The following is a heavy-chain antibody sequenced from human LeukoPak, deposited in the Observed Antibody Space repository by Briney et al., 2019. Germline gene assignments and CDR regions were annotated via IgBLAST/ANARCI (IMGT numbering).Heavy chain of an antibody. Sequence: SVKVSCKASGGTFSSYAISWVRQSPGQGLEWMGGIIPIFGTANYAQKFQGRVTITTDESTSTAYMELSSLRSEDTAVYYCASGKLGYCSSTSCYRYYYYYYMDVRGKGTTVTVSS. CDR1: GGTFSSYA. D-gene: IGHD2-2*01. J-gene: IGHJ6*03. CDR2: IIPIFGTA. CDR3: ASGKLGYCSSTSCYRYYYYYYMDV. V-gene: IGHV1-69*05.